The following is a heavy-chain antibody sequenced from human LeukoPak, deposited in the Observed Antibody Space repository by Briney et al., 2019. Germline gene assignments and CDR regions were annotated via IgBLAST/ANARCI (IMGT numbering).Heavy chain of an antibody. CDR1: GGSISSYY. V-gene: IGHV4-59*01. J-gene: IGHJ3*02. CDR2: IYYSGST. D-gene: IGHD3-3*01. CDR3: ARFLEWRDAFDI. Sequence: SETLSLTCTVSGGSISSYYWSWIRQPPGKGLEWIGYIYYSGSTNYNPSLKSRVTISVDTSKNQFSLKLSPVTAADTAVYYCARFLEWRDAFDIWGQGTMVTVSS.